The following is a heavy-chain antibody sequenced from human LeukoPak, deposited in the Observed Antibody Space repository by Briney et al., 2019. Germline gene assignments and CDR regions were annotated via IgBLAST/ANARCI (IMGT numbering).Heavy chain of an antibody. V-gene: IGHV1-69*06. Sequence: SVKVSCKASGGTFSSYAISWVRQAPGQGLEWMGGIIPIFGTANYAQKFQGRVTITADKSTSTAYMELSSLRSEDTAVYYCAREVRLVLMVYAGYYFDYWGQGTLDTVSS. CDR1: GGTFSSYA. CDR2: IIPIFGTA. D-gene: IGHD2-8*01. J-gene: IGHJ4*02. CDR3: AREVRLVLMVYAGYYFDY.